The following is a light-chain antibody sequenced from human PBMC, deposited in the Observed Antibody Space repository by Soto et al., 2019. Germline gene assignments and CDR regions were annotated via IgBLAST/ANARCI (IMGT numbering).Light chain of an antibody. CDR1: SSNIGAGYD. CDR2: GNS. J-gene: IGLJ3*02. V-gene: IGLV1-40*01. Sequence: QSVLTQPPSVSGAPGQRVTISCTGSSSNIGAGYDVHWYQQLPGTAPKLLIYGNSNRPSGVPDRFSGSKSGTSASLAITGLHDEDEADYYCQSYDGSLSGWVFGGGTKLTVL. CDR3: QSYDGSLSGWV.